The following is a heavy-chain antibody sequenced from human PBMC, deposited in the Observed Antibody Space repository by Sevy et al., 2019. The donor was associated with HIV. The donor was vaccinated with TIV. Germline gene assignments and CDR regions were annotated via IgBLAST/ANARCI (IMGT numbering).Heavy chain of an antibody. Sequence: SETLSLTCTVSGGSISSGDYYWSWIRQPPGKSLEWIGYIYYSGSTYYNPSLKSRVTISVDTSKNQFSLKLSSVTAADTAVYYCARERVATIPSYFDYWGQRTLVTVSS. CDR2: IYYSGST. CDR3: ARERVATIPSYFDY. D-gene: IGHD5-12*01. V-gene: IGHV4-30-4*01. J-gene: IGHJ4*02. CDR1: GGSISSGDYY.